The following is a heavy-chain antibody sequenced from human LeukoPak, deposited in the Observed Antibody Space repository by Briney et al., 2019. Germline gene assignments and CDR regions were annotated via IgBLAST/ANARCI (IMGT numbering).Heavy chain of an antibody. J-gene: IGHJ4*02. CDR2: ISGSGDAT. D-gene: IGHD6-6*01. Sequence: PGGSLRLSCAVSGFMFSQHTMSWVRQAPGKRLEWVSSISGSGDATRYADSVMGRFTISRDNAKNSLYLQMNSLRVEDTAVYYCARGFIAVRPTLDNWGQGTLVTVSS. CDR1: GFMFSQHT. V-gene: IGHV3-21*06. CDR3: ARGFIAVRPTLDN.